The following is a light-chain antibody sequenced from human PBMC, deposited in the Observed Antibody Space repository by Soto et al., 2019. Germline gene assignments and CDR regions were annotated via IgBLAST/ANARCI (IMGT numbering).Light chain of an antibody. CDR2: EVS. CDR1: SSDVGAYKY. Sequence: QSVLTQPPSASGSPGQSVTISFTGTSSDVGAYKYVSWYQQYPGKAPKRMIYEVSKRPSGVPDRFSGSKSGNTASLTVSGLQAEDEAYYYCTSYVGSNIWVFGGGTKVTVL. CDR3: TSYVGSNIWV. J-gene: IGLJ3*02. V-gene: IGLV2-8*01.